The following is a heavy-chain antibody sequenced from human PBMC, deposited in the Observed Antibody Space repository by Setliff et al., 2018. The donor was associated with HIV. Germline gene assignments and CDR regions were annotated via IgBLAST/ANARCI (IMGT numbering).Heavy chain of an antibody. CDR1: GYTFTNYG. D-gene: IGHD6-19*01. CDR3: ARQYSGGSRLDY. Sequence: ASVKVSCKASGYTFTNYGISWVRQAPGQGLEWMGWISAYNGNTNYAQKLQGRVTMTTDTSTSTVYMELRSLRSDDTAVYYCARQYSGGSRLDYWGQGTLVTVSS. J-gene: IGHJ4*02. V-gene: IGHV1-18*01. CDR2: ISAYNGNT.